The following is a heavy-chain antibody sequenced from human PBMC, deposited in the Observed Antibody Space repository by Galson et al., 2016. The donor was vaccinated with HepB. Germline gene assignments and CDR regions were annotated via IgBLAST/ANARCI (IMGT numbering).Heavy chain of an antibody. D-gene: IGHD3-22*01. V-gene: IGHV3-53*01. CDR1: GFTVSNSF. CDR2: IYPDGGT. J-gene: IGHJ5*02. Sequence: SLRLSCAASGFTVSNSFMTWVRQAPGKGLEWVTDIYPDGGTYYADRVKGRFTISRDNSKNTLYLQMNSLRAEDTAVYYCATNSGYHDSNWFDPWGQGTLVTVSS. CDR3: ATNSGYHDSNWFDP.